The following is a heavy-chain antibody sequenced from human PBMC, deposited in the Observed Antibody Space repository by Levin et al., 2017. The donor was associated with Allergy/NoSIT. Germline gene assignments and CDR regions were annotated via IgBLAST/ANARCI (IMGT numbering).Heavy chain of an antibody. Sequence: GGSLRLSCAASGFTFSSYAMSWVRQAPGKGLECVSGISGSGGSTYYADSVKGRFAISRDNSKSTLFLQMNSLRAEDTAVYYCAKDATFLFYGSAAHIDCWGQGTLVTVSS. V-gene: IGHV3-23*01. D-gene: IGHD3-10*01. CDR2: ISGSGGST. J-gene: IGHJ4*02. CDR3: AKDATFLFYGSAAHIDC. CDR1: GFTFSSYA.